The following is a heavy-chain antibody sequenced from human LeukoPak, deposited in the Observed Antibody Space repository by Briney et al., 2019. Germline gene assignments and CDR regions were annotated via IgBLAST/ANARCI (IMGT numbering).Heavy chain of an antibody. D-gene: IGHD2-21*01. CDR2: IKQDGSEK. V-gene: IGHV3-7*03. CDR3: AKAPVTSCRGAYCYPFDS. CDR1: GFTFSSYW. Sequence: GGSLRLSCAASGFTFSSYWMSWVRQAPGKGLEWVANIKQDGSEKNSVDSVKGRFTISRDNSKNTLYLQMNSLRAEDAAVYFCAKAPVTSCRGAYCYPFDSWGQGTLVTVSS. J-gene: IGHJ4*02.